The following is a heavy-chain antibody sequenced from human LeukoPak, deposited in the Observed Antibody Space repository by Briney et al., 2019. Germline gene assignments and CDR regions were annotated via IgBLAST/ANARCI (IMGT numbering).Heavy chain of an antibody. V-gene: IGHV3-21*06. Sequence: PGGSLRLSCAASGFTFGSYSIIWVRQSPAKGLEWVSSISSGSDYIHYADSVRGRFTISRDNAKSSVFLQMNSLRAEDSAVYYCARDAGRRVGSITTAVDYWGPGTLVTVS. D-gene: IGHD1-26*01. CDR1: GFTFGSYS. CDR2: ISSGSDYI. J-gene: IGHJ4*02. CDR3: ARDAGRRVGSITTAVDY.